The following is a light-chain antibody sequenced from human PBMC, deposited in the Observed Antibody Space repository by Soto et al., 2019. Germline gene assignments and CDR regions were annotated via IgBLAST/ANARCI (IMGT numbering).Light chain of an antibody. Sequence: ELVSTKSPGTLSLTPGERATLSCRASQSVSSSYLAWYQQKPGQAPRLLIYGASSRASGIPDRFSGSGSGTDFTLTISRLEPEDFAVYYCQQYGSSPLTFGGGTKVEIK. CDR2: GAS. V-gene: IGKV3-20*01. CDR3: QQYGSSPLT. J-gene: IGKJ4*01. CDR1: QSVSSSY.